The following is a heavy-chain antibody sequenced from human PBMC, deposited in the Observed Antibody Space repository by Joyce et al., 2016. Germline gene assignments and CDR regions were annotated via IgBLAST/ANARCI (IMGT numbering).Heavy chain of an antibody. CDR1: GVSMTITKDY. CDR2: IYYGGST. D-gene: IGHD3-22*01. V-gene: IGHV4-39*01. CDR3: ARPNSSGPDWFDP. Sequence: QLQLQESGPGLVKPSETLSLTCSVSGVSMTITKDYCGWIRQSPGKGLEWIGNIYYGGSTYYHPSLESRVTISVDTSKNQFSLHLRSVSAADTGVDYCARPNSSGPDWFDPWGQGTLVIVSS. J-gene: IGHJ5*02.